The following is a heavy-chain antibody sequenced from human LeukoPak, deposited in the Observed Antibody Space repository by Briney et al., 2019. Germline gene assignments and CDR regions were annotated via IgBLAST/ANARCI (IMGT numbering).Heavy chain of an antibody. CDR1: RFTFSSYA. D-gene: IGHD6-13*01. J-gene: IGHJ5*02. V-gene: IGHV3-23*01. CDR2: ISGSGGST. Sequence: GGSLRLSCADSRFTFSSYAMSWVRQAPGKGLEWVSTISGSGGSTYFADSVKGRFTISRDNSKNTVYLQMNSLRADDTAVYYCAKDGSDSSWYVVRWFDPWGQGTLVTVSS. CDR3: AKDGSDSSWYVVRWFDP.